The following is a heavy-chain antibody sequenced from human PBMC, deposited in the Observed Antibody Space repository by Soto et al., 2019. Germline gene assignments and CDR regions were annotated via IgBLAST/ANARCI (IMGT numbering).Heavy chain of an antibody. CDR1: GGTFRSYV. J-gene: IGHJ6*02. CDR3: ARDQSGRSIYYYGMDV. V-gene: IGHV1-69*11. CDR2: TIPILGTG. Sequence: QVQLVQSGAEVKKPGSSVKVSCKASGGTFRSYVISWVRQAPGQGLEWMGGTIPILGTGNYAQKFQGRVTSTAGESTSTACRELGSLRAEDTAGYYGARDQSGRSIYYYGMDVWGQGTTVTVSS. D-gene: IGHD1-26*01.